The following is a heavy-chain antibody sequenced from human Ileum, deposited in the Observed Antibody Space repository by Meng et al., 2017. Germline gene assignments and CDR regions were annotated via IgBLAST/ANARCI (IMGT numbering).Heavy chain of an antibody. V-gene: IGHV4-30-4*01. CDR2: IFYTGAT. CDR3: VSERRRSYFFDY. CDR1: GDSITSSDYY. Sequence: QVQLQESGPGLEKPSQTLSLNPTVSGDSITSSDYYWSWIRQHPGKGLEWIGYIFYTGATYSNPSLKSRVTVSLDTSKSQFSLKLSSVTAADTAIYYCVSERRRSYFFDYWGQGTLVTVSS. J-gene: IGHJ4*02.